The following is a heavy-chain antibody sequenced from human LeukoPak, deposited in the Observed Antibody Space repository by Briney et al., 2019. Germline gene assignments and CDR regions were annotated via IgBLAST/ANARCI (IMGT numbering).Heavy chain of an antibody. CDR2: IYYSGST. CDR3: ARGGYYGSGNDFRFDH. D-gene: IGHD3-10*01. CDR1: GGSISSYY. J-gene: IGHJ5*02. V-gene: IGHV4-59*01. Sequence: PSETLSLTCTVSGGSISSYYWSWIRQPPGKGLEWIGYIYYSGSTNYKPSLTSRVTISVDTSKNQFSLKLSSVTAADTAVYYCARGGYYGSGNDFRFDHWGQGTLVTVSS.